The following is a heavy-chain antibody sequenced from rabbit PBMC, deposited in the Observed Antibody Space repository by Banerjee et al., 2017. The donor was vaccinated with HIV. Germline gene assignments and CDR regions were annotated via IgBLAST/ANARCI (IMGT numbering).Heavy chain of an antibody. CDR2: IYAGSSDST. CDR3: ARDLAGVIGWNFGL. D-gene: IGHD4-1*01. CDR1: GFDFSTNT. V-gene: IGHV1S40*01. Sequence: QSLEESGGDLVKPGASLTLTCTASGFDFSTNTMCWVRQAPGKGLEWIACIYAGSSDSTYYASWAKGRFTISSTSSSTVTLQMTSLTAADTATYFCARDLAGVIGWNFGLWGQGTLVTVS. J-gene: IGHJ4*01.